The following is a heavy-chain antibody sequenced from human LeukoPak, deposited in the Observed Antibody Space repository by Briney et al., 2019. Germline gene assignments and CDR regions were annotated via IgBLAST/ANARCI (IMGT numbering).Heavy chain of an antibody. D-gene: IGHD4-17*01. CDR2: ISYDGSNK. CDR3: AKDGTTVTNYYYYGMDV. Sequence: GRSLRLSCAASGFTFSSYGMHWVRQAPGKGLEWVAVISYDGSNKYYADSVKGRFTISRDNSKNTLYLQMNSLRAEDTAVYYCAKDGTTVTNYYYYGMDVWGQGTTVTVSS. V-gene: IGHV3-30*18. J-gene: IGHJ6*02. CDR1: GFTFSSYG.